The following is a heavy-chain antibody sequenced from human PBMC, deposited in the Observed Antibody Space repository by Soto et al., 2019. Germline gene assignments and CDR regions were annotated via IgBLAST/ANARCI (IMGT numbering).Heavy chain of an antibody. J-gene: IGHJ4*02. CDR1: GGSFSGYF. Sequence: PSETLSLTCAVYGGSFSGYFWTWIRQPPGKGLEWIGEINHSGSTNYNPSLKSRVTISVDTSENQFSLRLTSVTAADTAVYYCVRGQWLPRGEYWGQGTLVTVSS. V-gene: IGHV4-34*01. D-gene: IGHD6-19*01. CDR2: INHSGST. CDR3: VRGQWLPRGEY.